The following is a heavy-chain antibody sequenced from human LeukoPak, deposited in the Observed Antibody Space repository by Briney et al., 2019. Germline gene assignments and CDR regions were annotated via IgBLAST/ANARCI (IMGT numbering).Heavy chain of an antibody. J-gene: IGHJ4*02. CDR3: ARDRSGDSTAYYTDY. Sequence: GVSLRRSCAGAGFSGSSTYMTWVRQAPGNGLEWVSLIYSGGSTIYADSVKGRFTISRDNSKNTVYLQMNSLRAEDTAVYYCARDRSGDSTAYYTDYWGQGTLVTVSS. D-gene: IGHD3-22*01. CDR1: GFSGSSTY. CDR2: IYSGGST. V-gene: IGHV3-66*01.